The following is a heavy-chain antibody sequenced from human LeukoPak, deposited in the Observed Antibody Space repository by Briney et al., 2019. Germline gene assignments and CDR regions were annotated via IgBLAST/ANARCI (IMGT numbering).Heavy chain of an antibody. D-gene: IGHD3-10*01. Sequence: SETLSVTCTVSGGSINNYFRSWFRQPRGKGLEWIGYISYSGSTNYNPSLKSRVSISVDTSKNHFSLRLSSVTAADTAFYYCARDNYRGVTNFDPWGQGTLVTVSS. CDR2: ISYSGST. CDR1: GGSINNYF. J-gene: IGHJ5*02. CDR3: ARDNYRGVTNFDP. V-gene: IGHV4-59*01.